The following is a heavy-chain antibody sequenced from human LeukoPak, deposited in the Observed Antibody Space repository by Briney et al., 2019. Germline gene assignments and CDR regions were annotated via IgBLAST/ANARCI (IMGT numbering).Heavy chain of an antibody. D-gene: IGHD3-9*01. CDR1: GYTLSELS. J-gene: IGHJ4*02. V-gene: IGHV1-24*01. Sequence: ASVKVSCKVSGYTLSELSTHWVRQAPGKGLEWMGGFDPEDGDAIYAQKFRGRVTMTEDKSTDTAYMELSSLRSEDTAVYYCAPEGDWLLDSWGQGTLVTVSS. CDR2: FDPEDGDA. CDR3: APEGDWLLDS.